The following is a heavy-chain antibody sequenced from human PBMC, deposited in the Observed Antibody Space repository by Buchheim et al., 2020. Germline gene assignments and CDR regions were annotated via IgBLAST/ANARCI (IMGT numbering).Heavy chain of an antibody. CDR2: INPTGGST. J-gene: IGHJ5*02. D-gene: IGHD1-7*01. CDR1: GYTFTSYY. V-gene: IGHV1-46*01. CDR3: AGGPDYTLASPGTTPYYWFDP. Sequence: QVQLVQSGAEVKKPGASVKVSCKASGYTFTSYYMHWVRQAPGQGLEWMGIINPTGGSTSYPQKFQGRVTMTRDTSTSKVYMGLSSLRSKDTAVYYCAGGPDYTLASPGTTPYYWFDPWGQGTL.